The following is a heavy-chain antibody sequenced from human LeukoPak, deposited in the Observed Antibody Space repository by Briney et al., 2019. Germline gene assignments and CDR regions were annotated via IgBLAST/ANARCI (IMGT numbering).Heavy chain of an antibody. Sequence: GGSLRLSCAASGFTFSSYGMHWVRQAPRKGLEWVTAISYDGSNKYYANSVRGRFTISRDNSKNTLYVQMNSLRAEDTAVYYCAKEGYSRGYYSYYYMDVWGKGTTVTVSS. J-gene: IGHJ6*03. CDR2: ISYDGSNK. CDR1: GFTFSSYG. CDR3: AKEGYSRGYYSYYYMDV. V-gene: IGHV3-30*19. D-gene: IGHD6-13*01.